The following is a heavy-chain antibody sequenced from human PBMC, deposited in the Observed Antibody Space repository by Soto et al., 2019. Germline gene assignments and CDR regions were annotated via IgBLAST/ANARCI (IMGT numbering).Heavy chain of an antibody. Sequence: SETLSLTCTVSGGSISSYYWSWIRQPPGKGLEWIGYIYYSGSTNYNPSLKSRVTISVDTSKNQFSLKLSSVTAADTAVYYCARGYCSGGSCYSGRWFDPWGQGTLVTVSS. CDR1: GGSISSYY. J-gene: IGHJ5*02. D-gene: IGHD2-15*01. V-gene: IGHV4-59*01. CDR3: ARGYCSGGSCYSGRWFDP. CDR2: IYYSGST.